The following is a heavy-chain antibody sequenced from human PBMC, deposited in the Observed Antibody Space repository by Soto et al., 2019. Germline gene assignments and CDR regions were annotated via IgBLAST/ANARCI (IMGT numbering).Heavy chain of an antibody. J-gene: IGHJ4*02. CDR1: GYSISSGYY. Sequence: PSETLSLTCAVSGYSISSGYYWGWIRQPPGKGLEWIGSIYHSGRTYYNPSLKSRLTISLDTSENQFSLKLTSVTAADTALYFCATTSGSFPYWGQGTLVTVSS. CDR2: IYHSGRT. CDR3: ATTSGSFPY. D-gene: IGHD1-26*01. V-gene: IGHV4-38-2*01.